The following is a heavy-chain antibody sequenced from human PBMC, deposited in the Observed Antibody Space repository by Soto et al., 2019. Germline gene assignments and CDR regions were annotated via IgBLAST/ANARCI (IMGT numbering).Heavy chain of an antibody. Sequence: GGSLRLSCAASGFTFSSYEMNWVRQAPGRGLEWVSYISSSGSTIYYADSVKGRFTISRDNAKNSLYLQMNSLRAEDTAVYYCARGGDYGDYKDYYYYYGMDVWGQGTTVTVYS. V-gene: IGHV3-48*03. D-gene: IGHD4-17*01. CDR1: GFTFSSYE. CDR2: ISSSGSTI. J-gene: IGHJ6*02. CDR3: ARGGDYGDYKDYYYYYGMDV.